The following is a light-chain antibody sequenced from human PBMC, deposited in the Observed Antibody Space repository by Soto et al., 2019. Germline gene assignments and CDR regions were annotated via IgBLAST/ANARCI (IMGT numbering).Light chain of an antibody. V-gene: IGLV2-14*01. J-gene: IGLJ1*01. CDR3: SSYTSSSTLGV. CDR2: DVS. Sequence: QSALTQPASVSGAPRQAITISCTGTSSDVGGYNYVSWYQQHPGKAPKLMIYDVSNRPSGVSNRFSGPKSGNTASLTISGLQAEDEADYYCSSYTSSSTLGVFGTGTKVTVL. CDR1: SSDVGGYNY.